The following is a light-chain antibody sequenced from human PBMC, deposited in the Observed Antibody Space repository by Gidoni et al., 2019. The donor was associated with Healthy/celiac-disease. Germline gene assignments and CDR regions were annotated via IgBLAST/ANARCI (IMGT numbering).Light chain of an antibody. V-gene: IGKV3D-15*01. J-gene: IGKJ2*01. CDR3: QQYNNWPPHT. CDR1: QSVSSD. CDR2: GAS. Sequence: EIVMTQSPATQSVSPGERATLSCRASQSVSSDLAWYQQKPGQAPWLLIYGASTRATGIPARFSGSWSETEFTLTISSLQSEDFAGYCCQQYNNWPPHTFGQGTKLEIK.